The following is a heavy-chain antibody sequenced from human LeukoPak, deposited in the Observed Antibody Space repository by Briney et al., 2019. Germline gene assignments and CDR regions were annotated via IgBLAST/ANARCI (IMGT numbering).Heavy chain of an antibody. CDR2: IIPIFGTA. CDR3: AREVSVGNWFDP. D-gene: IGHD1-26*01. CDR1: GGTFSSYA. V-gene: IGHV1-69*06. J-gene: IGHJ5*02. Sequence: SVKCSCKASGGTFSSYAISWVRQAPGQGLQLMGGIIPIFGTANYAQKFQGRVTITADKSKSTAYMELSSLRSEDTAVYYCAREVSVGNWFDPWGQGTLVTVSS.